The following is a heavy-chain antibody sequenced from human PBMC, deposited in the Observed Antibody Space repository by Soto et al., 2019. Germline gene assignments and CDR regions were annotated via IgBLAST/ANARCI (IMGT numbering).Heavy chain of an antibody. CDR3: ARGLYGDYDIDY. J-gene: IGHJ4*02. Sequence: QVQLQESGPGLVKPSQTLSLTCTVSGGSFTSGGYYWTWIRQHPGKGLEWIGYIYYSGNTYYNPSLKSRVAISVDTSKNQFSLKLSSVTAADTAVYYCARGLYGDYDIDYWGQGTLVTVSS. CDR2: IYYSGNT. V-gene: IGHV4-31*03. CDR1: GGSFTSGGYY. D-gene: IGHD4-17*01.